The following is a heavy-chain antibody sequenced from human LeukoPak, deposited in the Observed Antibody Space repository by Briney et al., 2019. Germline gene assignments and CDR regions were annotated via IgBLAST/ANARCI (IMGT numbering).Heavy chain of an antibody. V-gene: IGHV1-18*01. Sequence: ASVKVCCKASGYTFTSYGISWVRQAPGQGLEWMGWISAYNGNTNYAQKLQGRVTMTTDTSTSTAYMELRSLRSDDTAVYYCARDLNGRYQLLSNFDYWGQGTLVTVSS. CDR1: GYTFTSYG. CDR2: ISAYNGNT. CDR3: ARDLNGRYQLLSNFDY. J-gene: IGHJ4*02. D-gene: IGHD2-2*01.